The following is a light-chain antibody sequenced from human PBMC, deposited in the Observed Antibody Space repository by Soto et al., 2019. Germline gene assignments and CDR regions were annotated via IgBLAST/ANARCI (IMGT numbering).Light chain of an antibody. Sequence: EMVMTQSPATLSVSPGERATLSCRASQNLSRNLAWYQQQPGQAPRLLIFYASTRATGIPARFGGSGSGTDFTLTISILQSEDLAVYYCQQYDKWPHTFGQGTKLEIK. V-gene: IGKV3-15*01. J-gene: IGKJ2*01. CDR3: QQYDKWPHT. CDR2: YAS. CDR1: QNLSRN.